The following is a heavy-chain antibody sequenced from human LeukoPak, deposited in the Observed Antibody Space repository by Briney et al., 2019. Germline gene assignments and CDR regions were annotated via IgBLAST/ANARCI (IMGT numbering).Heavy chain of an antibody. CDR3: ARGWDEWELPPYYYYGMDV. D-gene: IGHD1-26*01. J-gene: IGHJ6*02. CDR1: GFTFSSYS. CDR2: ISSSSTI. Sequence: GGSLRLSCAASGFTFSSYSMNWVRQAPGKGLEWVSYISSSSTIYYADSVKGRFTISRDNAKNSLYLQMNSLRAEDTAVYYCARGWDEWELPPYYYYGMDVWGQGTTVTVSS. V-gene: IGHV3-48*04.